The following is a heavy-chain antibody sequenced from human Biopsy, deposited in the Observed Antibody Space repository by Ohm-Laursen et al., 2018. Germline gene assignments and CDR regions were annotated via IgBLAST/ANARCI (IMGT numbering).Heavy chain of an antibody. CDR1: GYTFTNYG. D-gene: IGHD3-3*01. J-gene: IGHJ4*02. Sequence: ASVKVSCKASGYTFTNYGITWVRQAPGQGLEWMGWITAYNGDANYAQNLQGRVTMTTDTSTSTAYMELRSLRSDDTAVYYCARDRFPHVTFFGLVTLEYWGQGTLVTVSS. CDR2: ITAYNGDA. CDR3: ARDRFPHVTFFGLVTLEY. V-gene: IGHV1-18*01.